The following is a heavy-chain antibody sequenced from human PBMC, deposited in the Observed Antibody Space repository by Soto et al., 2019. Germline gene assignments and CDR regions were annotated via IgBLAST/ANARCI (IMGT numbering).Heavy chain of an antibody. D-gene: IGHD6-13*01. V-gene: IGHV3-43D*04. CDR2: ITADGGST. CDR1: PFSLDDYG. J-gene: IGHJ6*02. Sequence: RFSCAASPFSLDDYGLHCVRRTPEKGLQWVYIITADGGSTYYADCVKGRFTISRDNRKNYLYLQMYSLRAEVTALYYCAKDMSSSWPPYYYYGMDVWGQGTTVTVSS. CDR3: AKDMSSSWPPYYYYGMDV.